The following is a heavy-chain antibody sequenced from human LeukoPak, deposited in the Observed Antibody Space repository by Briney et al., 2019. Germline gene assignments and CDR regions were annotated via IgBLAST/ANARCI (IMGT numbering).Heavy chain of an antibody. Sequence: SETLSLTCTVSGGSISSYYWSWIRQPPGKGLEWIGNIYYTGSTNYNPSLKSPVTISVDTSKNQFSLKLSSVTAADTAVYYCARAFSSGWYPYSIGGLWVDYWGQGTLVTVSS. J-gene: IGHJ4*02. V-gene: IGHV4-59*01. D-gene: IGHD6-19*01. CDR3: ARAFSSGWYPYSIGGLWVDY. CDR2: IYYTGST. CDR1: GGSISSYY.